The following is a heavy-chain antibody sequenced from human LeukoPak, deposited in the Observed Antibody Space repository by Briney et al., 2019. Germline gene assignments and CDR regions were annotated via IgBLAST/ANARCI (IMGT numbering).Heavy chain of an antibody. J-gene: IGHJ6*02. D-gene: IGHD3-22*01. CDR1: GGTFSSYA. V-gene: IGHV1-69*04. CDR3: ARDVYDSSGPGYYYYGMDV. Sequence: ASVKVSCKASGGTFSSYAISWVRQAPGQGLEWMGRIIPILGIANYAQKFQGRVTITADKSTSTTYMELSSLRSEDTAVYYCARDVYDSSGPGYYYYGMDVWGQGTTVTVSS. CDR2: IIPILGIA.